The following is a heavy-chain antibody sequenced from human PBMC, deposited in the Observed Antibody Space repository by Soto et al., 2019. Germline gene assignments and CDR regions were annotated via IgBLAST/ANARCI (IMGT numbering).Heavy chain of an antibody. Sequence: QVQLQQWGAGLLKPSETLSLTCAVYGGSFSGYYWSWIRQPPGKGLEWIGEINHSGSTNYNPSIKSRVTISVDTSKNQFSLKLSSVTAADTAVYYCARVDGSGTHAFDIWGQGTMVTVSS. CDR1: GGSFSGYY. D-gene: IGHD3-10*01. V-gene: IGHV4-34*01. J-gene: IGHJ3*02. CDR3: ARVDGSGTHAFDI. CDR2: INHSGST.